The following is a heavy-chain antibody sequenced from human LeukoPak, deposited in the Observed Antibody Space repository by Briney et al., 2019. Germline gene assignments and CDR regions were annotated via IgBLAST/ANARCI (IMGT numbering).Heavy chain of an antibody. CDR2: MYYSGST. CDR3: ARGGITIFGVTIEGFDY. D-gene: IGHD3-3*01. CDR1: GDSFSGYF. J-gene: IGHJ4*02. Sequence: PSETLSLTCTVSGDSFSGYFWNWIRQVPGKGLEWIGYMYYSGSTKYNSSLKSRVTISVDTSKNQFSLKLTSATAADTAVYYCARGGITIFGVTIEGFDYWGPGTLVTVSS. V-gene: IGHV4-59*01.